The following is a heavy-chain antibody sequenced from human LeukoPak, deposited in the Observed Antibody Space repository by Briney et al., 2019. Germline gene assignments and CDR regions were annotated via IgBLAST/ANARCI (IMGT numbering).Heavy chain of an antibody. Sequence: GSLRLSCAASGFAVSSNYMSWVRQAPGKGLEWVSVIYSGGSTYYADSVKGRFTISRDNSKNTLYLQMNSLRAEDTAVYYCARDQVVVIVLFDYWGQGTLVTVSS. J-gene: IGHJ4*02. CDR3: ARDQVVVIVLFDY. D-gene: IGHD3-22*01. CDR2: IYSGGST. CDR1: GFAVSSNY. V-gene: IGHV3-66*01.